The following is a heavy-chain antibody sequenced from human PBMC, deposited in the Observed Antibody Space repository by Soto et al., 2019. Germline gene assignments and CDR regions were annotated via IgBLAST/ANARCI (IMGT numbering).Heavy chain of an antibody. Sequence: PGGSLRLSCAASGFTVSSNYMSWVRQAPGKGLEWVSVIYSGGSTYYADSVKGRFTISRDNSKNTLYLQMNSLRAEDTAVYYCAREAMYYDILTGYTPFGYYGMDVWSHGTTVTVSS. V-gene: IGHV3-53*01. CDR2: IYSGGST. D-gene: IGHD3-9*01. CDR1: GFTVSSNY. CDR3: AREAMYYDILTGYTPFGYYGMDV. J-gene: IGHJ6*02.